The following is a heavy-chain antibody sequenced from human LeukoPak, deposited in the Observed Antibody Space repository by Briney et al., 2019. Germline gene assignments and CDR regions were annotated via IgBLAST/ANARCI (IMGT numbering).Heavy chain of an antibody. CDR2: INHSGST. CDR1: GGSFSGYY. D-gene: IGHD2-15*01. CDR3: AAGGYYCSGGSCYDY. Sequence: NPSETLSLTCAVYGGSFSGYYWSWIRQPPGKGLEWIGEINHSGSTNYNPSLKSRVTISVDTSKNQFSLKLSSVTAADTAVYYCAAGGYYCSGGSCYDYWGQGTLVTVSS. V-gene: IGHV4-34*01. J-gene: IGHJ4*02.